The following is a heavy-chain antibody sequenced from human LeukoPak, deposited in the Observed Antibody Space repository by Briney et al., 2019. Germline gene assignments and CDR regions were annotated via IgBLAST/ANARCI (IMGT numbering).Heavy chain of an antibody. D-gene: IGHD3-16*01. V-gene: IGHV3-23*01. Sequence: GGSLRVSCAASGFTFSSYAMSWVRQAPGKGLEWVSGMSGSGGSTYYADSVKGRFTISRDNSKNTLYLQMNTLRAEDTAVYYCAKDREYSYVYDAFDIWGEGTRVTLSS. CDR3: AKDREYSYVYDAFDI. CDR1: GFTFSSYA. J-gene: IGHJ3*02. CDR2: MSGSGGST.